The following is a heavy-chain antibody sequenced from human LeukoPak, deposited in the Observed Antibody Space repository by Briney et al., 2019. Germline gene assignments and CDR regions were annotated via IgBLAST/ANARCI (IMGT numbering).Heavy chain of an antibody. J-gene: IGHJ5*02. D-gene: IGHD3-10*01. CDR2: ISAYNGSA. Sequence: ASVKVSCKASGYTFTSYGISWVRQAPGQGLEWMGWISAYNGSANYAQKLQGRVTMTTDTSTSTAYMELRSLRSDDTAVYYCAREPMNGEFDPWGQGALVTVSS. CDR1: GYTFTSYG. CDR3: AREPMNGEFDP. V-gene: IGHV1-18*01.